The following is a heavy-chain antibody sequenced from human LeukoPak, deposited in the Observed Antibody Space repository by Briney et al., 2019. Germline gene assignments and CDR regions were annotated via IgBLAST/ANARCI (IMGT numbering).Heavy chain of an antibody. D-gene: IGHD4/OR15-4a*01. CDR2: IYSGGNT. J-gene: IGHJ4*02. CDR3: ARRAGAYSHPYDY. V-gene: IGHV3-53*01. Sequence: GGSLRLSCTVSGFTVSSNSWSWVRQAPGKGLEWVSFIYSGGNTHYSDSVKGRFTISRDNSKNTLYLQMNSLRVEDTAVYYCARRAGAYSHPYDYWGQGTLVTVSS. CDR1: GFTVSSNS.